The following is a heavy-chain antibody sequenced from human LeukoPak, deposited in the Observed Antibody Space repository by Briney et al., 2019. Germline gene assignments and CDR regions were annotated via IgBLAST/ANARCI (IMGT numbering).Heavy chain of an antibody. CDR3: ARDRKVRGVHYYYMDV. V-gene: IGHV1-69*05. Sequence: ASVKVSCKASGGTFSSYAISWVRQAPGQGLEWMGGIIPIFGTANYAQKFQGRVTITTDESTSTAYMELSSLRSEDTAVYYCARDRKVRGVHYYYMDVWGKGTTVTVSS. D-gene: IGHD3-10*01. CDR2: IIPIFGTA. CDR1: GGTFSSYA. J-gene: IGHJ6*03.